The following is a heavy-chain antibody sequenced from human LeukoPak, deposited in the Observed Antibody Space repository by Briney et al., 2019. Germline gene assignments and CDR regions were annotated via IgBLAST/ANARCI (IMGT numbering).Heavy chain of an antibody. Sequence: GGSLRLSCAASGFTFIDYAMSWVRQAPGGGLEWGSAIYASGGSTYYADSVKGRFTISRDTSKNTLYLQMNSLSPEDTAVYYCANDLLMYHYYDSSGYSGFDYWGQGTLVTVSS. CDR1: GFTFIDYA. CDR2: IYASGGST. J-gene: IGHJ4*02. D-gene: IGHD3-22*01. CDR3: ANDLLMYHYYDSSGYSGFDY. V-gene: IGHV3-23*01.